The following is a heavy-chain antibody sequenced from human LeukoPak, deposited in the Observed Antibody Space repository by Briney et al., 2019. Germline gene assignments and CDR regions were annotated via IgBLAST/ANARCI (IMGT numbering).Heavy chain of an antibody. Sequence: PSETLSLSCTVSGGSISSSSYYGGWIRQPPGKGLEWIGSIYYSGSTYYNPSLKSRVTISVDTSKNQFSLKLSSVTAADTAVYYCARHSSYGVAATSIISHGAFYIWGQGTMVTVSS. CDR3: ARHSSYGVAATSIISHGAFYI. CDR2: IYYSGST. J-gene: IGHJ3*02. D-gene: IGHD2-15*01. CDR1: GGSISSSSYY. V-gene: IGHV4-39*01.